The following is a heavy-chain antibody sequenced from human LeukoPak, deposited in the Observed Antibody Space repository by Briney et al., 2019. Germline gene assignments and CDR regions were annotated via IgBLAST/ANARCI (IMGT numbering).Heavy chain of an antibody. CDR1: VYTFTIYY. V-gene: IGHV1-8*01. CDR2: MNSNGGNK. Sequence: SVSVSYGSSVYTFTIYYINGVRQASGQGLECMGYMNSNGGNKGYAQKFQGRVTMTRNTSISTAYMELRSRRSEDTAVYYCPRGDYYDSSGYFQTLPIAYWGQGPLLTLSS. CDR3: PRGDYYDSSGYFQTLPIAY. J-gene: IGHJ4*02. D-gene: IGHD3-22*01.